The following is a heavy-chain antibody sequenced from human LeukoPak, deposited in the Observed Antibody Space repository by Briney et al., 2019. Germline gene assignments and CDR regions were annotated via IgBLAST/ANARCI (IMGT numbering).Heavy chain of an antibody. J-gene: IGHJ5*02. V-gene: IGHV4-39*07. CDR3: AREYSSRWYNWFDP. D-gene: IGHD6-13*01. CDR1: GGSISSSSYY. Sequence: SETLSLTCTVSGGSISSSSYYWGWIRQPPGKGLEWIGSIYYSGSTYYNPSLKSRVTISVDTSKNQFSLKLSSVTAADTAVYYCAREYSSRWYNWFDPWGQGTLVTVSS. CDR2: IYYSGST.